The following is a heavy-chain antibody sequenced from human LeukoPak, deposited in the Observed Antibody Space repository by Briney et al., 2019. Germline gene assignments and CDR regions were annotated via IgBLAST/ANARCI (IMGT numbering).Heavy chain of an antibody. CDR2: ISTSSSYI. CDR3: ARDSSYQLLTDAFDI. V-gene: IGHV3-21*01. J-gene: IGHJ3*02. D-gene: IGHD2-2*01. Sequence: GSLRLSCAASGFTFSSYNMNWVRQAPGKGLEWVSSISTSSSYIYYADSLKGRFTVSRDNAKNSLYLQMNSLRAEDTAVYYCARDSSYQLLTDAFDIWGQGAMVTVSS. CDR1: GFTFSSYN.